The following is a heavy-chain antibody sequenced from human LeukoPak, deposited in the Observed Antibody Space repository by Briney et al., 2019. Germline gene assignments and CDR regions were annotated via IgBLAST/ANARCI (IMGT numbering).Heavy chain of an antibody. CDR3: ARGASRTWSGYYSYYYGMDV. V-gene: IGHV4-34*01. CDR2: INHSGST. Sequence: PSETLSLTCAVYGGSFSGYYWSWIRQPPGKGLEWIGEINHSGSTNYNPSLKSRVTISVDTSKNQFSLKLSSVAAADTAVYYCARGASRTWSGYYSYYYGMDVWGQGTTVTVSS. D-gene: IGHD3-3*01. CDR1: GGSFSGYY. J-gene: IGHJ6*02.